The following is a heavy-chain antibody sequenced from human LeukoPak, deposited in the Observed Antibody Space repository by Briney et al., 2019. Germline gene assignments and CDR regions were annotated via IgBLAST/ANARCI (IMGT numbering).Heavy chain of an antibody. J-gene: IGHJ3*02. Sequence: SQTLSLTCTVSGGSISSGSYYWSWIRQPAGKGLEWIGRIYTSGSTNYNPSLKSRVTISVDTSKNQFSLKLSSVTAADTAVYYCAREGVGEEASDAFDIWGQGTMVTVSS. D-gene: IGHD3-3*01. V-gene: IGHV4-61*02. CDR3: AREGVGEEASDAFDI. CDR2: IYTSGST. CDR1: GGSISSGSYY.